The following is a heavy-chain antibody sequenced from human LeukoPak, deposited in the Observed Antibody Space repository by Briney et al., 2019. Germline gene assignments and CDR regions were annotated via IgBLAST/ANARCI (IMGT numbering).Heavy chain of an antibody. CDR3: AGVEDDILSGYAFVI. CDR2: IIPIFGTA. CDR1: GGTLSSYA. D-gene: IGHD3-9*01. J-gene: IGHJ3*02. V-gene: IGHV1-69*06. Sequence: GASVKVSCKASGGTLSSYAIRWVRQAPGQGLEWVGGIIPIFGTANYAQKFQGRVTITADKSTSAAYMEMGSLRFEDKAGYYCAGVEDDILSGYAFVIWLQGTMVTVCS.